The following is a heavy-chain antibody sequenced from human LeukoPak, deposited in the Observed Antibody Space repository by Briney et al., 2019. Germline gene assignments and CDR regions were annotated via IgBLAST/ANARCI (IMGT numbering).Heavy chain of an antibody. CDR3: ARQVEMATTYFDY. D-gene: IGHD5-24*01. V-gene: IGHV4-59*08. Sequence: SETLSLTCTVSGGSISSYYWSWIRQPPGKGLEWIGYIYYSGSTNYNPSLKSRVTISVDTSKNQFSLKLSSVTAAVTAVYYCARQVEMATTYFDYWGQGTLVTVSS. J-gene: IGHJ4*02. CDR1: GGSISSYY. CDR2: IYYSGST.